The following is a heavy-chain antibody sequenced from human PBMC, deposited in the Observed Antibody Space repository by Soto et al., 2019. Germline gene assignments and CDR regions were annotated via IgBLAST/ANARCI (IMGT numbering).Heavy chain of an antibody. CDR3: ATSTMTSNWFDP. J-gene: IGHJ5*02. Sequence: QLQLQESGPGLVKPSQTLSLTCSVSGDSISSRVYYWGWIRQPPGKGLEWIGNFYYFGSTYYNPSLKRRVTISVDKSNNQLSLRLRSVTAADTAVYYCATSTMTSNWFDPWGQGTLVTVSS. V-gene: IGHV4-39*01. D-gene: IGHD3-3*01. CDR1: GDSISSRVYY. CDR2: FYYFGST.